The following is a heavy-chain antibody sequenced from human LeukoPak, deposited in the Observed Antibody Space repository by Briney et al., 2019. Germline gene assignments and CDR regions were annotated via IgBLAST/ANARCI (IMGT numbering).Heavy chain of an antibody. CDR2: ISSSSRTI. J-gene: IGHJ4*02. CDR3: ARLDSCDSSFHY. CDR1: GFTFSSYS. Sequence: PGGSLRLSCAASGFTFSSYSMNWVRQAPGKGLEWVSYISSSSRTIYYADSVKGRFTISRDNAKNSLYLQMNSLRDEDTAVYYCARLDSCDSSFHYWGQGTLVTVSS. D-gene: IGHD3-22*01. V-gene: IGHV3-48*02.